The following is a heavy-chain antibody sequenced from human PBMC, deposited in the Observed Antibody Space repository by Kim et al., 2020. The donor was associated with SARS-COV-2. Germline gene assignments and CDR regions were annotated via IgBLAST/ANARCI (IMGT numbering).Heavy chain of an antibody. CDR3: ARAGSQWLVRPIFYYFDY. CDR1: GGSFSGYY. J-gene: IGHJ4*02. Sequence: SETLSLTFAVYGGSFSGYYWSWIRQPPGKGLEWIGEINHSGSTNSNPSLKSRVTISVDTSKNQVSLKLSSVTAADTAVYYCARAGSQWLVRPIFYYFDYWGQGTLVTVSS. CDR2: INHSGST. D-gene: IGHD6-19*01. V-gene: IGHV4-34*01.